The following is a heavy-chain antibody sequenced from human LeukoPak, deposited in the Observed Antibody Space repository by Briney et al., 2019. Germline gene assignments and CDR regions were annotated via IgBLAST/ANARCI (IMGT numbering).Heavy chain of an antibody. CDR3: ARDLDYGGNYFDY. CDR1: GFTVSSNY. CDR2: IYSGGST. J-gene: IGHJ4*02. Sequence: PGGSLRLSCAASGFTVSSNYMSWVRQAPGKGLEWVSVIYSGGSTYYADSVKGRFTISRDNSKNTLYLQMNSLRAEDTAVYYCARDLDYGGNYFDYWGQGTLVTVSS. V-gene: IGHV3-53*05. D-gene: IGHD4-23*01.